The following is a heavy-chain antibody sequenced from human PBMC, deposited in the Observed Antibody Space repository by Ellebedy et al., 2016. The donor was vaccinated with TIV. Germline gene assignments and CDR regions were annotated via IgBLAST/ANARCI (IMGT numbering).Heavy chain of an antibody. CDR3: ATSRDTLYYFDY. J-gene: IGHJ4*02. V-gene: IGHV4-34*01. CDR1: GGSFSGYY. CDR2: INHSGST. Sequence: GSLRLXXAVYGGSFSGYYWSWIRQPPGKGLEWIGEINHSGSTNNNPSLKSRVTISVDTSKNQFSLKLSSVTAADTAVYYCATSRDTLYYFDYWGQGTLVTVSS. D-gene: IGHD5-18*01.